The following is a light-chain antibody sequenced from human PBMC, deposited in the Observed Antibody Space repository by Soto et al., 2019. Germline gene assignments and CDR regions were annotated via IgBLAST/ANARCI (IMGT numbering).Light chain of an antibody. CDR3: TSFTSSSSYV. V-gene: IGLV2-14*03. Sequence: QSALTQPASVSGSPGQSITISCTGTSSDVGAYDYVSWYQQHPGTAPKLIIYDVSHRPSGVSDRFSGSKSGNTASLTISGLQAEDEANYYCTSFTSSSSYVFGSGT. CDR2: DVS. J-gene: IGLJ1*01. CDR1: SSDVGAYDY.